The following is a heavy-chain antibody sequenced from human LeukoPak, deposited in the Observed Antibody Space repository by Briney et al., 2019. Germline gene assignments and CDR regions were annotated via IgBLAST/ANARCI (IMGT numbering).Heavy chain of an antibody. CDR2: ISGSGGST. Sequence: PGGSLRLSCAASGFTFSSYAMSWVRQAPGKGLEWVSAISGSGGSTYYADSVKGRFTISRDNSKNTLYLQVNSLRTEDTAVYYCAKDAGDQGYFDYWGQGTLVTVSS. CDR3: AKDAGDQGYFDY. D-gene: IGHD3-16*01. V-gene: IGHV3-23*01. J-gene: IGHJ4*02. CDR1: GFTFSSYA.